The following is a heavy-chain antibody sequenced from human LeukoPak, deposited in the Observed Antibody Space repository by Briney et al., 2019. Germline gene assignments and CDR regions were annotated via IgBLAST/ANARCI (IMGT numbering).Heavy chain of an antibody. V-gene: IGHV3-23*01. CDR3: AKEFYWGVRGNFNY. Sequence: GGSLRLSCAASGFTVSSNYMSWVRQAPGKGLEWVSGISGSGDRTYHADSVKGRFTISRDNSKNTLYLQMNSLRAEDTAVYYCAKEFYWGVRGNFNYWGQGTLVTVSS. J-gene: IGHJ4*02. D-gene: IGHD3-10*01. CDR1: GFTVSSNY. CDR2: ISGSGDRT.